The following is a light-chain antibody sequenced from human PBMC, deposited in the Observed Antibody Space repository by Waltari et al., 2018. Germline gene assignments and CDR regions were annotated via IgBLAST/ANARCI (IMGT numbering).Light chain of an antibody. CDR1: SNDIGAKDY. CDR2: DVS. CDR3: SSYTLTNPVV. J-gene: IGLJ2*01. Sequence: QSVVTQPASVSGSPGQSIPISCPGTSNDIGAKDYVSWYQQHPGRAPQLVIYDVSVRPAGVSIRFSGSKSGNTASLTISGLQAEDEALYYCSSYTLTNPVVFGGGTKLTVL. V-gene: IGLV2-14*03.